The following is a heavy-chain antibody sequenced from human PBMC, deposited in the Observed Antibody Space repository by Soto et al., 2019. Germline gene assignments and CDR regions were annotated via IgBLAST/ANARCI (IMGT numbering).Heavy chain of an antibody. Sequence: QVQMVESGGGVVQPGRSLRLSCAASGFTFSSYGMHWVRQAPGKGLEWVAVIWYDGSDKYYADSVKGRFTISRDNSKNTLYLQMSSLRAEDTALYSCARDLEHYFDYWGQGTLVTVSS. CDR1: GFTFSSYG. V-gene: IGHV3-33*01. CDR2: IWYDGSDK. CDR3: ARDLEHYFDY. J-gene: IGHJ4*02.